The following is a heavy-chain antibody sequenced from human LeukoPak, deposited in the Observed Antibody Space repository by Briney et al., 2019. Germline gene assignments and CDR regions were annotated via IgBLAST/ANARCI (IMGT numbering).Heavy chain of an antibody. V-gene: IGHV3-23*01. J-gene: IGHJ4*02. CDR3: ATHYDILTGYYSPFEY. Sequence: GGSLRLSCAASGFTFSSYAMSWVRQAPGKGLEWVSAISGSGGSTYCADSVKGRFTISRDNSKNTLYLQMNSLRAEDTAVYYCATHYDILTGYYSPFEYWGQGTLVTVSS. CDR1: GFTFSSYA. CDR2: ISGSGGST. D-gene: IGHD3-9*01.